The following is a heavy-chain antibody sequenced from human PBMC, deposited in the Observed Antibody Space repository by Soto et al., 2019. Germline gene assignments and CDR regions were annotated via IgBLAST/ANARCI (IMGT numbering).Heavy chain of an antibody. V-gene: IGHV3-72*01. CDR3: ARDEGGSYVY. CDR1: RFTFSEYY. D-gene: IGHD1-26*01. CDR2: ARNKANSYAT. J-gene: IGHJ4*02. Sequence: EVQLVESGGGLVQPGGSLRLSCAASRFTFSEYYMDWVRQAPGKGLEWVGRARNKANSYATEYVASVKDRFTISRDESKSTLYLQMSSLKTEDTAVYYCARDEGGSYVYWGQGTRVTVSS.